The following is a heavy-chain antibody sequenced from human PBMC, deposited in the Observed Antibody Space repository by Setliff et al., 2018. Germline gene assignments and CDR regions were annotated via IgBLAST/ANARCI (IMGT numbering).Heavy chain of an antibody. D-gene: IGHD4-4*01. V-gene: IGHV3-15*01. CDR3: ATGPRDSRNYMTWLDS. CDR1: GITFINAW. Sequence: KPGGSLRLSCSVSGITFINAWMTWVRQAPGKGPEWVGRIKSSREGATSDYGAPAKGRFTISRDDSKQMIFLQMHNLKTEDTGFYYCATGPRDSRNYMTWLDSWGQGTLVTVSS. J-gene: IGHJ5*01. CDR2: IKSSREGATS.